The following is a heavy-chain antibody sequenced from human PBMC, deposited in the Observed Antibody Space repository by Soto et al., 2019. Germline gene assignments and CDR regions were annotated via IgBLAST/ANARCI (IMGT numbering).Heavy chain of an antibody. J-gene: IGHJ5*02. D-gene: IGHD6-13*01. Sequence: PSETLSLTCTVSGGSISGYYWNWIRQPPGKGLEWIGYISNSGSSNNNPSLKSRVTVSLDTSKNQVSLKLTSVTAADTAVYYCARAHPKYTCSWQRISNWFDPWGQGTLVTVSS. V-gene: IGHV4-59*01. CDR3: ARAHPKYTCSWQRISNWFDP. CDR2: ISNSGSS. CDR1: GGSISGYY.